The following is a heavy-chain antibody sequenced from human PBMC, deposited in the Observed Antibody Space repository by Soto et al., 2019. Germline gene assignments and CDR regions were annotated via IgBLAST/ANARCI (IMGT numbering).Heavy chain of an antibody. J-gene: IGHJ2*01. Sequence: SETLSLTCAVYGGSFSGYCWSWIRQPPGKGLEWIGEIDHGGSTNYNPSLKSRVTISVDTSKNQFSMKLSSVTAADTAVYYCARRPSYYDILTGYQYYWYFDLWGRGTLVTVSS. CDR1: GGSFSGYC. V-gene: IGHV4-34*01. CDR3: ARRPSYYDILTGYQYYWYFDL. D-gene: IGHD3-9*01. CDR2: IDHGGST.